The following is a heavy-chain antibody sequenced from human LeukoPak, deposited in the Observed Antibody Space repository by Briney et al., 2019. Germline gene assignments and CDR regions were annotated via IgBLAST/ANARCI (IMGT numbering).Heavy chain of an antibody. J-gene: IGHJ5*02. CDR3: ARGPSGPRPGNWFDP. CDR1: GFSFSSYG. V-gene: IGHV3-21*01. D-gene: IGHD5-12*01. CDR2: ISSSSNYI. Sequence: PGGSLRLSCAASGFSFSSYGMNWVRQAPGKGLEWVSSISSSSNYIFYADSVKGRFTISRDNARNTLYLHMNSLRVEGTTIYYCARGPSGPRPGNWFDPWGQGTLVTVSS.